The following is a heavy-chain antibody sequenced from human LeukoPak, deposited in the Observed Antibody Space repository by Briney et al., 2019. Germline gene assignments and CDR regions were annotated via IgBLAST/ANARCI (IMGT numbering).Heavy chain of an antibody. Sequence: GGSLRLSCAASGFTFSSYWMHWVRQAPGKGLEWVSRINSDGSSTSYADSVKGRFTISRDNAKNTLYLQMNSLRAEDTAVYYCARDFEGYFDYWGQGTLVTVSS. J-gene: IGHJ4*02. CDR2: INSDGSST. CDR1: GFTFSSYW. V-gene: IGHV3-74*01. CDR3: ARDFEGYFDY.